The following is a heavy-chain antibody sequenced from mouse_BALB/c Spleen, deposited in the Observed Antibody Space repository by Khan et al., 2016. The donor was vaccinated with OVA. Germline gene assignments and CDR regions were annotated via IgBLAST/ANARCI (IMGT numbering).Heavy chain of an antibody. J-gene: IGHJ2*01. CDR1: GYSITSGYG. D-gene: IGHD1-2*01. Sequence: EVQLQESGPGLVKPSQSLSLTCTVTGYSITSGYGWNWIRQFPGNKLEWMGSISYSGSTNYNPSLKSRISITRDTYKNQFFLQLNSVTTEVTATYYCARTARIKYWGQGTTLTVSS. CDR3: ARTARIKY. CDR2: ISYSGST. V-gene: IGHV3-2*02.